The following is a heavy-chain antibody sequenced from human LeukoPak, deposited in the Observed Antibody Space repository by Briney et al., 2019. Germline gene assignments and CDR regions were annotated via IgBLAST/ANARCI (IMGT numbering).Heavy chain of an antibody. CDR2: ISTSGGST. CDR1: GFIFNQYC. J-gene: IGHJ4*02. D-gene: IGHD3-16*01. Sequence: GGSLRLSCGASGFIFNQYCMGWVRQAPGMGPEWVSYISTSGGSTYYSASAKGRFTISRDNARNSLFLQLRRLTAEDMAVYYCARDPRGDFVWGHRFDYWGQGTLVTVSS. CDR3: ARDPRGDFVWGHRFDY. V-gene: IGHV3-11*01.